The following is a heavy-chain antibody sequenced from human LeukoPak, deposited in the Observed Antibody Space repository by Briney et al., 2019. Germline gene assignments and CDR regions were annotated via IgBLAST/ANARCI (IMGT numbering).Heavy chain of an antibody. J-gene: IGHJ4*02. CDR2: ISDSGGST. Sequence: GGSLRLSCAASEFTFSSYGMNWVRQAPRKGLEWVSGISDSGGSTYYADSVKGRFTISRDNSKNTLYLQMNSLRAEDTAVYYCARRAGAYSHPYDYWGQGTLVTVSS. V-gene: IGHV3-23*01. D-gene: IGHD4/OR15-4a*01. CDR3: ARRAGAYSHPYDY. CDR1: EFTFSSYG.